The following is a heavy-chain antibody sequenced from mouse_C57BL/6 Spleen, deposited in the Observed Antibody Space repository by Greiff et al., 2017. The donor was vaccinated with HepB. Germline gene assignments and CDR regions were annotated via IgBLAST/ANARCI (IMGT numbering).Heavy chain of an antibody. V-gene: IGHV1-15*01. CDR3: TRSDSFAY. CDR2: IDPETGGT. Sequence: QVQLKESGAELVRPGASVTLSCKASGYTFTDYEMHWVKQTPVHGLEWIGAIDPETGGTAYNQKFKGKAILTADKSSSTAYMELRSLTSEDSAVYYCTRSDSFAYWGQGTLVTVSA. CDR1: GYTFTDYE. J-gene: IGHJ3*01.